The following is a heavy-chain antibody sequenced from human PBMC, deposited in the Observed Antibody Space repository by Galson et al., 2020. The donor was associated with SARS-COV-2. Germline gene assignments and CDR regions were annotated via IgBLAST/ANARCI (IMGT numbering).Heavy chain of an antibody. J-gene: IGHJ6*02. CDR3: ARGNSPCVTIFGVLTGTCGMDG. CDR1: GASISSGSYY. CDR2: IYKSGNT. D-gene: IGHD3-3*01. V-gene: IGHV4-61*02. Sequence: SETLSLTCTVSGASISSGSYYWSWIRQPAGKGLEWIGRIYKSGNTNYNPSIWSQVTISVDTSKNQFSLKLTSVTAADTAVYYCARGNSPCVTIFGVLTGTCGMDGWGQGTTVTVSS.